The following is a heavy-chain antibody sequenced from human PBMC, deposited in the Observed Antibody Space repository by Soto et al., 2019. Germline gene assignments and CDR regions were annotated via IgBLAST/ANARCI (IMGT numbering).Heavy chain of an antibody. CDR1: GFTFSGYG. CDR2: ITSSGSNT. J-gene: IGHJ4*02. Sequence: EVPLLESGGDLVQRGGSLRLSCAASGFTFSGYGMSWVRQAPGKGLEWVSSITSSGSNTYYVDSVKGRFTISRDNSKNTLYLQMNSLTVEDTAVYYCAKEQGRVAAALDYWGQGTLVTVSS. D-gene: IGHD6-13*01. V-gene: IGHV3-23*01. CDR3: AKEQGRVAAALDY.